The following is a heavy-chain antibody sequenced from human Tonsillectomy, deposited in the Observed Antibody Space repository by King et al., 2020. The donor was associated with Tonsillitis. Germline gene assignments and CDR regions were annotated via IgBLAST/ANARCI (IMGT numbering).Heavy chain of an antibody. CDR1: GFTFSNAW. D-gene: IGHD2/OR15-2a*01. CDR2: IKSKSDGGTT. Sequence: VQLVESGGGLVKPGGSLRISCAASGFTFSNAWMSWVRQAPGKGLEWVGRIKSKSDGGTTDYAAPVKGRFTISRDDSKNTLYLQMNSLKTEDTAVYYCTPEEYGRFDYWGQGTLVTVSS. CDR3: TPEEYGRFDY. V-gene: IGHV3-15*01. J-gene: IGHJ4*02.